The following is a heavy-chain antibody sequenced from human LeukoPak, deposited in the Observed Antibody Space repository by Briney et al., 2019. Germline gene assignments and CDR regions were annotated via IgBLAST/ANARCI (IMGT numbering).Heavy chain of an antibody. CDR1: GFTFSSNA. CDR3: ARPDEQQLVRDAFDI. D-gene: IGHD6-13*01. V-gene: IGHV3-21*01. Sequence: GGSLRLSCAASGFTFSSNAMNWVRQAPGKGLEWVSSISSSSSYIYYADSVKGRFTISRDNAKNSLYLQMNSLRAEDTAVYYCARPDEQQLVRDAFDIWGHGTMVTVSS. J-gene: IGHJ3*02. CDR2: ISSSSSYI.